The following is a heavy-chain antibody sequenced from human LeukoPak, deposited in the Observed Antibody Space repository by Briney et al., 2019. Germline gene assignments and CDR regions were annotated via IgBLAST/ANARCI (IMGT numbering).Heavy chain of an antibody. CDR2: IIPIFGTA. V-gene: IGHV1-69*06. CDR3: ARESITMVRGVIHRGVDY. J-gene: IGHJ4*02. CDR1: VGTFSSYA. D-gene: IGHD3-10*01. Sequence: SVTVSCKASVGTFSSYAISWVRQAPGQGLEWMGGIIPIFGTANYAQKFQGRVTITADKSTSTAYMELSSLRSEDTAVYYCARESITMVRGVIHRGVDYWGQGTLVTVSS.